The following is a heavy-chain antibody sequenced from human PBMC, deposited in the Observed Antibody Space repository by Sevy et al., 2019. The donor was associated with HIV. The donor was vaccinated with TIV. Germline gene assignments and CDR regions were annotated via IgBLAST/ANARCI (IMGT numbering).Heavy chain of an antibody. CDR3: ALERLSSAVAEYFHN. CDR2: ISFDGSNE. V-gene: IGHV3-30-3*01. J-gene: IGHJ1*01. D-gene: IGHD1-1*01. Sequence: GGSLSLSSAASGYSFNFFSFYWFLRPPAKGLEGVAEISFDGSNEHYADSVKGRFTISRDNSKNSLFLQMNSLRADDSAVYYCALERLSSAVAEYFHNWGQGTLVTVSS. CDR1: GYSFNFFS.